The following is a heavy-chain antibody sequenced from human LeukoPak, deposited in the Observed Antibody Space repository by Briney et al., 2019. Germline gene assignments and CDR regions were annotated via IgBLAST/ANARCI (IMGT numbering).Heavy chain of an antibody. V-gene: IGHV3-23*01. CDR3: AKADRTYDILTGYFDY. J-gene: IGHJ4*02. CDR2: ISGSGGST. CDR1: GFTFSSYV. Sequence: GGSLRLSCAASGFTFSSYVMSWVRQAPGKGLEWVSAISGSGGSTYYADSVKGRFTISRDNSKNTLYLQMNSLRAEDTAVYYCAKADRTYDILTGYFDYWGQGTLVTVSS. D-gene: IGHD3-9*01.